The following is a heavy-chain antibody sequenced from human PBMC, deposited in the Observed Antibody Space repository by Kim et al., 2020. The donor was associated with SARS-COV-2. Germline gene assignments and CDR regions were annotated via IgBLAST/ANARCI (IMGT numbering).Heavy chain of an antibody. CDR3: ARGVPGGTDY. Sequence: SETLSLTCTVSGGSISSYYWSWIRQPPGKGLEWIGYIYYSGSTNYNPSLKSRVTISVDTSKNQFSLKLSSVTAADTAVYYCARGVPGGTDYWGQGTLVTVSS. CDR1: GGSISSYY. CDR2: IYYSGST. V-gene: IGHV4-59*01. J-gene: IGHJ4*02. D-gene: IGHD3-10*01.